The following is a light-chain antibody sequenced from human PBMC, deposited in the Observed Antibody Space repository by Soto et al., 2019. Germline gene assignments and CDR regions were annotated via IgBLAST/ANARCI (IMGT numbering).Light chain of an antibody. V-gene: IGKV3-20*01. CDR2: GAS. CDR3: QHYGSSPLAIT. CDR1: QSVNSGF. J-gene: IGKJ5*01. Sequence: EIVLTQSPCTLSLSPGKRATLSCRASQSVNSGFLAWYQPKPGQATRLLLYGASSRATGIPDRFSGSGSGTDFTLTISRLEPEDFAVFYCQHYGSSPLAITFGQGTRLEIK.